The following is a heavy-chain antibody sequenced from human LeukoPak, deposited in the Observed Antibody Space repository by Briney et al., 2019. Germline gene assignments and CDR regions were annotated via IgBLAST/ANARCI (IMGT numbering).Heavy chain of an antibody. D-gene: IGHD6-13*01. J-gene: IGHJ6*02. CDR2: IYYGGST. Sequence: SETLSLTCTVSGGSISSSGYYWGWIRQPPGKGLEGIGSIYYGGSTYYNPSLKGRVTISVDTSKNQFSLKLSSVPAADTAVYYCARHGGIAYYYGMDVWGQGTTVTVSS. CDR3: ARHGGIAYYYGMDV. V-gene: IGHV4-39*01. CDR1: GGSISSSGYY.